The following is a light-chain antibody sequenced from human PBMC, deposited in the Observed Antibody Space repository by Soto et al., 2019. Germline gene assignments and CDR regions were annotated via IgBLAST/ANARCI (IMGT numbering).Light chain of an antibody. CDR1: TGAVTSTFY. Sequence: QTVVTQEPSLSVSPGGTVTLTCASSTGAVTSTFYPNWFQQKPGQAPRSLIYSTSNRHPWTPARFSGSLLGVRAALTLSSVQPEDEADYYCLLYYGGVRVFGGGNKLTVL. CDR2: STS. CDR3: LLYYGGVRV. J-gene: IGLJ2*01. V-gene: IGLV7-43*01.